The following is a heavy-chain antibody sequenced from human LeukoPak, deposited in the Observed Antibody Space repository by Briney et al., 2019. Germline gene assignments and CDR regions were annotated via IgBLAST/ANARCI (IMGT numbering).Heavy chain of an antibody. V-gene: IGHV3-23*05. CDR1: GFTFSNYG. J-gene: IGHJ4*02. Sequence: GGTLRLSCAASGFTFSNYGLSWVRQAPGKGLEWVSFIYSGGNTHYSDSVKGRFTISRDNSKNTLYLQMNTLRAEDTAVYYCARRAGEYSHPYDYWGQGTLVTVSS. CDR3: ARRAGEYSHPYDY. CDR2: IYSGGNT. D-gene: IGHD4-17*01.